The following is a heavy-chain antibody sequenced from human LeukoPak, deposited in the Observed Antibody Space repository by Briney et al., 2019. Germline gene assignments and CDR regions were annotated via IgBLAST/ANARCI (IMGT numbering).Heavy chain of an antibody. CDR2: ISSSSSTI. J-gene: IGHJ4*02. CDR1: GFTFSSYS. D-gene: IGHD2-21*01. V-gene: IGHV3-48*04. CDR3: ARDAYFYSSDQ. Sequence: GGSLRLSCAASGFTFSSYSMNWVRQAPGKGLEWVSYISSSSSTIYYADSVKGRFTISRDNAKNSLYLQMNSLRVEDTAVYYCARDAYFYSSDQWGRGTLVTVSS.